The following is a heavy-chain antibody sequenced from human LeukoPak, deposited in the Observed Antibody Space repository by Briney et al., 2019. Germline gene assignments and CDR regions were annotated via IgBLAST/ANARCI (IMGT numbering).Heavy chain of an antibody. CDR1: GYTFTSYD. CDR2: MNPNSGNT. V-gene: IGHV1-8*01. Sequence: ASVKVSCKASGYTFTSYDIHWVRPATGQGLEWMGWMNPNSGNTGYAQKFQGRVTMTRNTSISTAYMELSSLRSEDTAVYYCARGAKTITMVRGVITQYYYYYMDVWGKGTTVTISS. J-gene: IGHJ6*03. CDR3: ARGAKTITMVRGVITQYYYYYMDV. D-gene: IGHD3-10*01.